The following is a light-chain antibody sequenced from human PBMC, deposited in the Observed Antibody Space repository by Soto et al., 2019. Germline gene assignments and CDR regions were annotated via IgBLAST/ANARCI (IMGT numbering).Light chain of an antibody. CDR1: QSVNSNY. V-gene: IGKV3-20*01. CDR3: LHNYNSPL. J-gene: IGKJ3*01. Sequence: LSVYLGGSGIIYRRASQSVNSNYLVWYQQKPGQAPRLLIYGASTRAAGITDRFSGSGSGTEFTLTFSRLQPDEFAVYSSLHNYNSPLFGPGTKVDIK. CDR2: GAS.